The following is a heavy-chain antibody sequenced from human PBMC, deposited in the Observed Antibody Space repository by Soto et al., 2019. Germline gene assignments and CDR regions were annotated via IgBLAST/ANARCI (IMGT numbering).Heavy chain of an antibody. J-gene: IGHJ6*02. CDR1: GDSLNIGGYY. D-gene: IGHD3-3*01. CDR3: ARAGSYYDFWSGNTYGMDV. V-gene: IGHV4-34*01. Sequence: SETLSLTCTVSGDSLNIGGYYWTWIRQPPGKGLEWIGEINHSGSTNYNPPLKSRVTLSVDTSKNQFSLKLSSVTAADTAVYYCARAGSYYDFWSGNTYGMDVWGQGTTVTVPS. CDR2: INHSGST.